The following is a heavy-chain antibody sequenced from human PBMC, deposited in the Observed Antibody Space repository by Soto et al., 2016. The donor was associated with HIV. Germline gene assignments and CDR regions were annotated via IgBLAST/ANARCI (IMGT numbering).Heavy chain of an antibody. J-gene: IGHJ6*02. CDR2: IYSGGST. CDR3: ARGSYYDLCLGGEDYYGMDV. V-gene: IGHV3-66*01. Sequence: EVQLVESGGGLVQPGGSLRLSCAVSGFTVSSTYMNWVRQAPGKGLKWVSIIYSGGSTFYADSVKGRFTISRDNSKNTLYLQINSLRAEDTAVYYCARGSYYDLCLGGEDYYGMDVWGQGTTVTVSS. D-gene: IGHD3-16*01. CDR1: GFTVSSTY.